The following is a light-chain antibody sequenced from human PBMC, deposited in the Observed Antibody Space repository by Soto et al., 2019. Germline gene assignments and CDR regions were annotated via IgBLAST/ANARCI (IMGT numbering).Light chain of an antibody. V-gene: IGKV3-20*01. Sequence: EIVMTQSPATLSVSPGERATLSCTASQSVSSNLAWYQQKAGQAPRLLIYGASSRATGIPDRFSGSGSGTDFTLTISRLEPEDFAVYYCQQYGSSPLTFGGGTKVDIK. CDR1: QSVSSN. CDR3: QQYGSSPLT. J-gene: IGKJ4*01. CDR2: GAS.